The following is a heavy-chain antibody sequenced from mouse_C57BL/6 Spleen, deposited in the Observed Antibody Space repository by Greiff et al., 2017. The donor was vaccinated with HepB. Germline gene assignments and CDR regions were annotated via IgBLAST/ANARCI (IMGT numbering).Heavy chain of an antibody. CDR2: ISSGSSTI. CDR1: GFTFSDYG. D-gene: IGHD3-3*01. V-gene: IGHV5-17*01. J-gene: IGHJ2*01. CDR3: ARMGDGYFDY. Sequence: DVKLQESGGGLVKPGGSLKLSCAASGFTFSDYGMHWVRQAPEKGLEWVAYISSGSSTIYYADTVKGRFTISRDNAKNTLFLQMTSLRSEDTAMYYCARMGDGYFDYWGQGTTLTVSS.